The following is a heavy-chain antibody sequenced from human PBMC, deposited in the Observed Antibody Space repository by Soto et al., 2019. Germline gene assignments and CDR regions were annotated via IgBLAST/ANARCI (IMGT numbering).Heavy chain of an antibody. CDR2: ISAYNGNT. Sequence: ASVKVSCKASGYTFTSYGISWVRQAPGQGLEWMGWISAYNGNTNYAQKLQGRVTMTTDTSTSTAYMELSRLRSDDTAVYYCARDPLRFLEWSEVGMDVWGQGTTVTVSS. CDR3: ARDPLRFLEWSEVGMDV. J-gene: IGHJ6*02. CDR1: GYTFTSYG. V-gene: IGHV1-18*01. D-gene: IGHD3-3*01.